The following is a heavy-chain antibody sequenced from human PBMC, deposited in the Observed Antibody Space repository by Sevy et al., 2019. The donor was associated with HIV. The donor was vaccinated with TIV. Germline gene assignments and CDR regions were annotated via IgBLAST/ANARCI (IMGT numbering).Heavy chain of an antibody. V-gene: IGHV3-30*14. CDR3: AREDIVLGEDNYYGIDV. Sequence: GGSLRLSYAASGFTFSSYAMHWVRQAPGKGLEWVAVIHSGGKISYADSVQGRFTISRDNSKNTLYLQMNSLRAEDTAVYYCAREDIVLGEDNYYGIDVWGQGTTVTVSS. CDR1: GFTFSSYA. J-gene: IGHJ6*02. CDR2: IHSGGKI. D-gene: IGHD2-15*01.